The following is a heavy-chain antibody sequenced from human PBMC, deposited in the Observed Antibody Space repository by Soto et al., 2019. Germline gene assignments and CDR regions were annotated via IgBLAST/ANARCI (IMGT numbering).Heavy chain of an antibody. CDR3: AREDPPMHYYFDY. J-gene: IGHJ4*02. Sequence: PSETLSLTCIVSGGSISSRIHYWGWIRQPPGKGLEWIGSVYYSGSTAYSPSLKSRVTISVDTSKNQFSLNRSSVTAADTAVYSCAREDPPMHYYFDYWGQATLVTVSS. V-gene: IGHV4-39*02. CDR1: GGSISSRIHY. CDR2: VYYSGST. D-gene: IGHD2-2*01.